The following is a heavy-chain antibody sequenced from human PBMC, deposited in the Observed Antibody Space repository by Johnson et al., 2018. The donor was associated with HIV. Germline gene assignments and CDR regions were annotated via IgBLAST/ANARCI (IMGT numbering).Heavy chain of an antibody. V-gene: IGHV3-30*02. J-gene: IGHJ3*02. CDR3: AKSLPGYDAFDI. CDR1: GFTFSSYG. CDR2: IRYDGSNK. D-gene: IGHD5-12*01. Sequence: QVQLVESGGGVVQPGGSLRLSCAASGFTFSSYGMHWVRQAPGKGLEWVAFIRYDGSNKYYADSLKGRFSISRDNSKNTLYLQMNSLRAEDTAVYYCAKSLPGYDAFDIWGQGTMVTVSS.